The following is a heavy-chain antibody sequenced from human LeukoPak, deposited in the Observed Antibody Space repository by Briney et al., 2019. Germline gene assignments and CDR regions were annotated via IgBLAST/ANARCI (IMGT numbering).Heavy chain of an antibody. CDR1: GFTFGSYV. D-gene: IGHD3-22*01. CDR2: INSNSAST. CDR3: ARDKPPPYYYDSSGIFDY. J-gene: IGHJ4*02. V-gene: IGHV3-23*01. Sequence: PGGSLRLSCATSGFTFGSYVMSWVRQAPGKGLQWVAVINSNSASTYYGDSFQGRFTISRDNSKNTLYLQMNSLRAEDTAVYYCARDKPPPYYYDSSGIFDYWGQGTLVTVSS.